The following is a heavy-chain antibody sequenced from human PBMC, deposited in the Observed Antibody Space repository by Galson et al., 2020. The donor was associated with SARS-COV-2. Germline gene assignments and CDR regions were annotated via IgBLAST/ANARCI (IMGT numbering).Heavy chain of an antibody. Sequence: GESLKISCAASGFTFSSYTMNWVRQAPGKGLEWVSSIISRTNFIYYADSVKGRFTISRDNAKNSLFLQMSGLRADDTAVYYCARHSGGYDGGAYFDNWGQGTLVTVSS. CDR2: IISRTNFI. D-gene: IGHD5-12*01. CDR3: ARHSGGYDGGAYFDN. J-gene: IGHJ4*02. V-gene: IGHV3-21*01. CDR1: GFTFSSYT.